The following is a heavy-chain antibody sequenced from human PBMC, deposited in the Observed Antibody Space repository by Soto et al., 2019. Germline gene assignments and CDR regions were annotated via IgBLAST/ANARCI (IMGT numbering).Heavy chain of an antibody. CDR2: ISYSGST. CDR1: GGSISSYH. V-gene: IGHV4-59*01. J-gene: IGHJ6*02. Sequence: QVQLQESGPGLVKPSQTLTLTCSVSGGSISSYHWSWIRKPPGKGLEWIGYISYSGSTNYNPSLKSRVTIYVDTSKTQFSLSLISVTAADTGVYYCGREGGVATPIVMDVWGQGTTVSVSS. D-gene: IGHD5-12*01. CDR3: GREGGVATPIVMDV.